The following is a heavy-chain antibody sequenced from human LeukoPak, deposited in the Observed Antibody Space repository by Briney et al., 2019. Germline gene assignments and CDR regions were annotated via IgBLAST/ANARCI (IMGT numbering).Heavy chain of an antibody. Sequence: SETLSLTCTVSGGSISSYYWSWIRQPPGKGLEWIGYIYYSGSTNYNPSLKSRVTISVDTSKNQFSLKLSSVTAADTAVYYCARDRYYDSSGYYYGGYFDYWGQGTLVTVSS. V-gene: IGHV4-59*01. CDR2: IYYSGST. CDR3: ARDRYYDSSGYYYGGYFDY. CDR1: GGSISSYY. D-gene: IGHD3-22*01. J-gene: IGHJ4*02.